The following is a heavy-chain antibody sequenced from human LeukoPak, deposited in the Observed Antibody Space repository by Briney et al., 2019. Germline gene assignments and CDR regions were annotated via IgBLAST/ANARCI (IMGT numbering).Heavy chain of an antibody. CDR3: ARDHYDFWSGYYHNYFDY. J-gene: IGHJ4*02. D-gene: IGHD3-3*01. Sequence: GGSLRLSCAASGFTFSSYSMNWVRQAPGKGLEWVSSISSSSSYIYYADSVKGRFTISRDNAKNSLYLQMNSLRAEDTTVHYCARDHYDFWSGYYHNYFDYWGQGTLVTVSS. V-gene: IGHV3-21*01. CDR1: GFTFSSYS. CDR2: ISSSSSYI.